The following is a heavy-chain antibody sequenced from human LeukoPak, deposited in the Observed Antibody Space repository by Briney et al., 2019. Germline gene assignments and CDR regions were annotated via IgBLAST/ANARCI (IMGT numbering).Heavy chain of an antibody. CDR1: GYTFTSYG. V-gene: IGHV1-18*01. Sequence: ASVKVSCKASGYTFTSYGISWVRQAPGQGLEWMGWISANNGNTNYAQKFQGRLTMTTDTSTNTAYMELRSLRPDDTAVYYCASSSRYYYDSSGYYFDYWGQGTLVTVSS. J-gene: IGHJ4*02. CDR3: ASSSRYYYDSSGYYFDY. D-gene: IGHD3-22*01. CDR2: ISANNGNT.